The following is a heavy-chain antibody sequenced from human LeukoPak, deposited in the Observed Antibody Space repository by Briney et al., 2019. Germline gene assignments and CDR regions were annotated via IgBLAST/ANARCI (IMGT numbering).Heavy chain of an antibody. CDR3: PRDKRDPRKKSPFDY. J-gene: IGHJ4*02. V-gene: IGHV1-69*13. Sequence: ASVKVSCTASGGTFSSYAIGWVRQAPGQGLEWIGGIIPIFGTANYAQKFQGRVTITAAESTSTAYMKLSSLRSEDTAVYYCPRDKRDPRKKSPFDYWGQGTLVTVSS. CDR2: IIPIFGTA. D-gene: IGHD5-24*01. CDR1: GGTFSSYA.